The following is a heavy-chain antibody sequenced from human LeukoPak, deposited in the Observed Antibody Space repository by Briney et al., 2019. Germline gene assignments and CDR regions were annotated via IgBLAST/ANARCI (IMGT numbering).Heavy chain of an antibody. CDR3: ARGYWRLDP. V-gene: IGHV3-20*04. Sequence: GGSLRLSCAASGFTFADYGMSWVRQAPGKGLEWVSGIYWLGTTYADSVKGRFTISRDDAKSSLYLQMNSLRTDDTALYYCARGYWRLDPWGPETLVTVSS. J-gene: IGHJ5*02. CDR2: IYWLGTT. CDR1: GFTFADYG. D-gene: IGHD2-15*01.